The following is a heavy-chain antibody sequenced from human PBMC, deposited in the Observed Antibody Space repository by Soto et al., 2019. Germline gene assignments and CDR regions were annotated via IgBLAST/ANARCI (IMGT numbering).Heavy chain of an antibody. J-gene: IGHJ2*01. CDR2: IIPIFGTA. D-gene: IGHD2-15*01. CDR3: ASRRGGTIWYFDL. Sequence: QVQLVQSGAEVKKPGSSVKVSCKASGGTFSSYAISWVRQAPGQGLEWMGGIIPIFGTANYGQKFQGRVKISADESTSTAAMELRSLRASDTAVYYCASRRGGTIWYFDLWGRGTLVTVSS. CDR1: GGTFSSYA. V-gene: IGHV1-69*12.